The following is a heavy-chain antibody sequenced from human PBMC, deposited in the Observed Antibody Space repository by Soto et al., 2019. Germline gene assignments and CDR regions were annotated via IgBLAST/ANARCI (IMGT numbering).Heavy chain of an antibody. J-gene: IGHJ6*02. CDR1: GFTFSSYA. Sequence: QVQLVESGGGVVQPGRSLRFSCAASGFTFSSYAMHWVRQAPGKGLEWVAVISYDGSNKYYADSVKGRFTISRDNSKNPLFLQMNSLSAEDTAVYYCARDYGSGVLYSYGMDVWGQGTTVTVSS. V-gene: IGHV3-30-3*01. CDR2: ISYDGSNK. CDR3: ARDYGSGVLYSYGMDV. D-gene: IGHD3-10*01.